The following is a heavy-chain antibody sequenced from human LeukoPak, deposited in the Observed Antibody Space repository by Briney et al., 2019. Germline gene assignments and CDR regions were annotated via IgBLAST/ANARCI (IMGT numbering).Heavy chain of an antibody. CDR1: GFTFSSYA. J-gene: IGHJ4*02. D-gene: IGHD5-18*01. Sequence: GGSLRLSCAASGFTFSSYAMHWVRQAPGKGLEWVAVISYDGSNKYYADSVKGRFTISRDNSKNTLYLQMNSLRAEDTAVYYCAKEYGYTYGEFDYWGQGTLVTVSS. CDR3: AKEYGYTYGEFDY. V-gene: IGHV3-30*04. CDR2: ISYDGSNK.